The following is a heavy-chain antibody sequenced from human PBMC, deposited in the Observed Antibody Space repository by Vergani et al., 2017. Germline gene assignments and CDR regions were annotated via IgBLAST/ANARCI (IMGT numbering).Heavy chain of an antibody. CDR1: GFISSSYA. CDR3: GRGSDNYN. V-gene: IGHV3-23*04. Sequence: EGQLVESGGDWVQRGGSLRLSCAASGFISSSYAMSWVRQGHGQGLEWVSSIKNTGDSTHYADSVKGRFTISRDNSKNTLYLQMNSLRVEDTAVYYCGRGSDNYNWGQGTLVTVSS. D-gene: IGHD5-24*01. J-gene: IGHJ4*02. CDR2: IKNTGDST.